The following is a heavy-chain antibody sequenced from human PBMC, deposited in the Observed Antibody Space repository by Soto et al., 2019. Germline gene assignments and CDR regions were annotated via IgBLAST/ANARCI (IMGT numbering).Heavy chain of an antibody. Sequence: VASVKVSCKASGGTFSIYAIIWVRQAPGQGLEWMGWINPNSGGTNYAQKFQGWVTMTRDTSISTAYMELSRLRSDDTAVYCCATQRSEWELSFDYWGQGTLVTVSS. CDR2: INPNSGGT. D-gene: IGHD1-26*01. J-gene: IGHJ4*02. CDR1: GGTFSIYA. CDR3: ATQRSEWELSFDY. V-gene: IGHV1-2*04.